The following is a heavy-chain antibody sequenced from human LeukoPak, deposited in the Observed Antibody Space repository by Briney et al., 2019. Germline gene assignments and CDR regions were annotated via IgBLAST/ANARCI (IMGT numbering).Heavy chain of an antibody. CDR2: ISSSGSGGNT. CDR3: AKGSAVADIYFDY. CDR1: GVTLSTYA. D-gene: IGHD6-19*01. J-gene: IGHJ4*02. V-gene: IGHV3-23*01. Sequence: GGSLRLSCAASGVTLSTYAMSWARQAPGRGLEWVSGISSSGSGGNTYYADSVKGRFTTSRDNSKNTLYLQMNSLRAEDTAVYYCAKGSAVADIYFDYWGQGTLVTVSS.